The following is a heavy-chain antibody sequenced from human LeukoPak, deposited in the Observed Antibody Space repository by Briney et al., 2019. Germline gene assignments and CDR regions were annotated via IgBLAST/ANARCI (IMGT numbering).Heavy chain of an antibody. V-gene: IGHV7-4-1*02. CDR3: ARTLFNELLWFGDLGSDFDY. CDR1: GYTVTNYA. Sequence: AASVKVSCKASGYTVTNYAINWVRQAPGQGLEWMGWINTKTGNPTYAQGFTGRFVFFLDTSVNTAYLQISSLKAEDTAVYYCARTLFNELLWFGDLGSDFDYWGQGTLVTVSS. D-gene: IGHD3-10*01. CDR2: INTKTGNP. J-gene: IGHJ4*02.